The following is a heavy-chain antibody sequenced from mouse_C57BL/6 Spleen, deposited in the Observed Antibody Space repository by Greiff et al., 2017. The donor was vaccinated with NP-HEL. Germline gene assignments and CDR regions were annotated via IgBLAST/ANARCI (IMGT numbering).Heavy chain of an antibody. D-gene: IGHD1-1*01. CDR2: IYPRDGST. CDR3: ARSDYYGSSYGDAMDY. Sequence: QVQLKQSGPELVKPGASVKLSCKASGYTFTSYDINWVKQRPGQGLEWIGWIYPRDGSTKYNEKFKGKATLTVDTSSSTAYMELHSLTSEDSAVYFCARSDYYGSSYGDAMDYWGQGTSVTVSS. J-gene: IGHJ4*01. CDR1: GYTFTSYD. V-gene: IGHV1-85*01.